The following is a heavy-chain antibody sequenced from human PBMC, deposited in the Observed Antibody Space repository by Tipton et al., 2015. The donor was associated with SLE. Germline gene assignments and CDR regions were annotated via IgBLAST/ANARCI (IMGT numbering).Heavy chain of an antibody. CDR3: SRGGRSADRRWNS. Sequence: TLSLTCTVSCDSVNSGSHYWSWIRQPAGKGREWIGRVYTSGSTNYNPSLKSRVTMSVDTSRNQFSLNLTSVTAADSAVYFCSRGGRSADRRWNSWGQGTLVTVSS. CDR2: VYTSGST. V-gene: IGHV4-61*02. CDR1: CDSVNSGSHY. D-gene: IGHD1/OR15-1a*01. J-gene: IGHJ4*02.